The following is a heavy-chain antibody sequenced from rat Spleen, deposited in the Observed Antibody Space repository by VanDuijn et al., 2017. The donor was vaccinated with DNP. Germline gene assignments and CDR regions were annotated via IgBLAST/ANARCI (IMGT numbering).Heavy chain of an antibody. CDR1: GFIFSNHW. CDR3: TRENYYSSDY. CDR2: ISSTGDNT. J-gene: IGHJ2*01. V-gene: IGHV5-31*01. Sequence: EVQLVESGGGPVQPGRSLKLSCVASGFIFSNHWMTWIRQAPGKGLEWVASISSTGDNTYYSDSVKGRFSLSRDNAKSTLYLQMNSLRSEDTATYYCTRENYYSSDYWGQGVMVTVSS. D-gene: IGHD1-1*01.